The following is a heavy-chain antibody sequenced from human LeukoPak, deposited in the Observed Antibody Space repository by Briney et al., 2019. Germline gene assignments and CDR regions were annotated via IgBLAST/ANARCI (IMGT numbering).Heavy chain of an antibody. J-gene: IGHJ4*02. CDR3: ARHLSCTGGSCSPRNFDY. V-gene: IGHV4-31*02. CDR2: IYYSGGT. D-gene: IGHD2-8*02. Sequence: SSETLSLTCTVSDGSISSGGYYWSWIRQHPGKGLEWIGYIYYSGGTFYNPSLKSRVTISVDTPKNQFSLKLSSVTAADTAVYYCARHLSCTGGSCSPRNFDYWGQGTLVTVSS. CDR1: DGSISSGGYY.